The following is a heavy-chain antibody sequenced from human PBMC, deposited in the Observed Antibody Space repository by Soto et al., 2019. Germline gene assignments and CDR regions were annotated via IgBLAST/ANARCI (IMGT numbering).Heavy chain of an antibody. CDR2: ISYDGSNK. J-gene: IGHJ4*02. CDR1: GFTFSSYG. D-gene: IGHD5-12*01. CDR3: AKGRGWLRLWGSFDY. V-gene: IGHV3-30*18. Sequence: QVQLVESGGGVVQPGRSLRLSCAASGFTFSSYGMHWVRQAPGKGLEWVAVISYDGSNKYYADSVKGRFTISRDNSKNTLYLQMNSLRAEDTAVYYWAKGRGWLRLWGSFDYWGQGTLVTVSS.